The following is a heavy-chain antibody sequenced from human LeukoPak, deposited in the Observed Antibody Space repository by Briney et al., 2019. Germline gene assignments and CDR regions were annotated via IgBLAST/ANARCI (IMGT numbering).Heavy chain of an antibody. CDR2: IYYSGST. CDR3: ARHYNTGGYSDY. V-gene: IGHV4-39*01. Sequence: SETLSLTCTVSGGSISSSSYYWGWIRQPPGKGLEWIGSIYYSGSTYYNPSLKSRVTISVDTSKNQFSLKLSSVTAADTAVYYCARHYNTGGYSDYWGQGTLVTVSS. D-gene: IGHD5-24*01. J-gene: IGHJ4*02. CDR1: GGSISSSSYY.